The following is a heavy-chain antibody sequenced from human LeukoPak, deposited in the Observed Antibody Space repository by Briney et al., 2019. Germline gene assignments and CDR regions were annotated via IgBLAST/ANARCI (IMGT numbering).Heavy chain of an antibody. CDR1: GGSISSYY. J-gene: IGHJ3*02. V-gene: IGHV4-4*07. D-gene: IGHD3-3*01. CDR2: IYTGGST. Sequence: SETLSLTCTVSGGSISSYYWSWIRQPAGKGLEWIGRIYTGGSTNYNPSLKSRVTMSVDTSKNQFSLKLSSVTAADTAVYYCARESPYYDFWSGYWPYDAFDIWGQGTMVTVSS. CDR3: ARESPYYDFWSGYWPYDAFDI.